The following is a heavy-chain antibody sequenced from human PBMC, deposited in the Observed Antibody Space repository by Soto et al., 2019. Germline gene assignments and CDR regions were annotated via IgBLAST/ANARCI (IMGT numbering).Heavy chain of an antibody. CDR2: INYGGSP. Sequence: QVQLQESGPGLVKPSQTLSLTCTVSGGSTISGGYYWTWIRQLPGKGLEWIGYINYGGSPYYNPSLRSRATISLDTSKNQFSLRLNSVTASDTAVYYCATLSPRPRGCFEHWGQGTLVTVSS. CDR3: ATLSPRPRGCFEH. CDR1: GGSTISGGYY. V-gene: IGHV4-31*03. D-gene: IGHD3-10*01. J-gene: IGHJ4*02.